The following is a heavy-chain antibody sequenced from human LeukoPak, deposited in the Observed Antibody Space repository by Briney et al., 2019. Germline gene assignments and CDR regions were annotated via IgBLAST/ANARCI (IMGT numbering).Heavy chain of an antibody. J-gene: IGHJ4*02. D-gene: IGHD4-17*01. V-gene: IGHV3-11*01. Sequence: PGGSLRLSCAASGFTFSDYYMIWIRQAPGKGLEWVSYISSGSTMYYADSVKGRFTISRDNAKKLLYLQMNSLRAEDTAVYYCARDILADYGDYVDYWGQGTLVTVSS. CDR1: GFTFSDYY. CDR3: ARDILADYGDYVDY. CDR2: ISSGSTM.